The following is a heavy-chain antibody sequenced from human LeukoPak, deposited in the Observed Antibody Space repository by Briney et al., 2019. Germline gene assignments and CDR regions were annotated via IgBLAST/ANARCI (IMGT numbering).Heavy chain of an antibody. Sequence: GGSLRLSCATSGFPFETNAISWVRQAPGKGLEWVATIGNTETFYADSVTGRFTISRDNSKNTVNLQMNRLRVEDTAIYFCAKDWIQFNRVFDCFDSWGQGTLVTVSS. CDR2: IGNTET. J-gene: IGHJ4*02. CDR1: GFPFETNA. CDR3: AKDWIQFNRVFDCFDS. V-gene: IGHV3-23*01. D-gene: IGHD5-18*01.